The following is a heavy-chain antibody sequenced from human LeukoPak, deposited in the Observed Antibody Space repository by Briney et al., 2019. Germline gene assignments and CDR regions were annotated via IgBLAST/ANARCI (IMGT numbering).Heavy chain of an antibody. CDR3: AREYCSGGSCYGLGY. CDR2: INPNSGGT. J-gene: IGHJ4*02. V-gene: IGHV1-2*06. D-gene: IGHD2-15*01. Sequence: ASPKVSCKASGYTFTGYYMHWVRQAPGQGLEWMGRINPNSGGTNYAQKFQGRVTMTRDTSISTAYMELSRLRSDDTAVYYCAREYCSGGSCYGLGYWGQGTLVTVSS. CDR1: GYTFTGYY.